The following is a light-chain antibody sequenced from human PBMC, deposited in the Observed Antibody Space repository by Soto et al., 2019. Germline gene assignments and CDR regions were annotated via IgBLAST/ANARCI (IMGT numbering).Light chain of an antibody. J-gene: IGLJ2*01. CDR3: SSYTSSNVV. CDR2: DVS. V-gene: IGLV2-14*01. Sequence: QSALTQPASVSGSPGQSITISCTGTSSDVGGYTYVSWYQQHPGKAPKLMIYDVSNRPSGVSNRFSGSKSGNTASLTISGLQAEDEADYYCSSYTSSNVVFGGGTKLTVL. CDR1: SSDVGGYTY.